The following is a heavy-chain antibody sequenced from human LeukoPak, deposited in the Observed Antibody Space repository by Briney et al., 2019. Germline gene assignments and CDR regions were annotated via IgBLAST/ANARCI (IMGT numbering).Heavy chain of an antibody. CDR2: INHSGST. CDR1: GGSFSGYD. CDR3: ATLAVAAAV. Sequence: SETLSLTCAVYGGSFSGYDWSWIRQPPGKGLEWIGEINHSGSTNYNPSLKSRVTISVDTSKNQFSLKLSSVTAADTAVYYCATLAVAAAVWGQGTTVTVSS. V-gene: IGHV4-34*01. D-gene: IGHD6-19*01. J-gene: IGHJ6*02.